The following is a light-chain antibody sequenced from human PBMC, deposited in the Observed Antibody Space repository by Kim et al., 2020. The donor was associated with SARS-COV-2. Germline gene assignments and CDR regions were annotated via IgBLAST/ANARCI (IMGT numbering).Light chain of an antibody. J-gene: IGLJ2*01. CDR2: YDS. CDR3: QVWDSSSDHVV. V-gene: IGLV3-21*04. CDR1: NIGSKS. Sequence: SYELTQPPSVSVAPVKTARITCGGNNIGSKSVHWYQQKPGQAPVLVIYYDSDRPSGIPERFSGSNSGNTATLTISRVEAGDEADYYCQVWDSSSDHVVFGGGTQLTVL.